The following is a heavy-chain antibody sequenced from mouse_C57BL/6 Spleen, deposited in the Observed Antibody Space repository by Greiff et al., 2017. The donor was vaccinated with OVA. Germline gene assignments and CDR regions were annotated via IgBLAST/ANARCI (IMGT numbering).Heavy chain of an antibody. Sequence: QVQLQQSGPGLVQPSQRLSITCTVSGFSLTSYGVHWVRQSPGKGLEWLGVIWSGGSTDYNAAFISRLSISKDNSKSQVFFKMNSLQADDTAIYYCARGRSNSYYFDYWGQGTTLTVSS. CDR1: GFSLTSYG. J-gene: IGHJ2*01. D-gene: IGHD2-5*01. CDR3: ARGRSNSYYFDY. V-gene: IGHV2-2*01. CDR2: IWSGGST.